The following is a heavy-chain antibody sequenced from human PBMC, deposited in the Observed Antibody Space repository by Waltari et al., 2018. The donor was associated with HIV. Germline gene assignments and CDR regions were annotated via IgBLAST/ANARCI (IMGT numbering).Heavy chain of an antibody. CDR3: ARDLGGYWYFDL. CDR2: ISAGGVST. V-gene: IGHV3-23*01. Sequence: EVQLLESGGGLVQPGGSLRHSCAAPGFTFSSYAMRWVRQAPGKGREWVSAISAGGVSTYYADSVKGRFTISRDNSKNTVYLQMNSLRGEDTAVYYCARDLGGYWYFDLWGRGTLVTVSS. D-gene: IGHD3-16*01. J-gene: IGHJ2*01. CDR1: GFTFSSYA.